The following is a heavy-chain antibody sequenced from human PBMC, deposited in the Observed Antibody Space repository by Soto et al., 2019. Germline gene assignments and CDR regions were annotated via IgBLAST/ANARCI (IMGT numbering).Heavy chain of an antibody. Sequence: GSLRLSCAASGFTFSNYAMTWVRQAPGKGLEWVAAISGGGGGTYYSDPVKGRFTISRDNSKNTLYLQMNSLRAEDTAVYYCARDYLVVPHRVIDYWGQGTLVTVSS. CDR3: ARDYLVVPHRVIDY. V-gene: IGHV3-23*01. CDR1: GFTFSNYA. D-gene: IGHD2-2*01. J-gene: IGHJ4*02. CDR2: ISGGGGGT.